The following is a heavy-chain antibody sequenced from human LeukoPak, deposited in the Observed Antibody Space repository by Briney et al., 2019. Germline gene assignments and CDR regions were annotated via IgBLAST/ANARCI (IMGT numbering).Heavy chain of an antibody. D-gene: IGHD6-19*01. J-gene: IGHJ4*02. Sequence: PSETLSLTCTVSGYSISSYYWSWIRQPPGKGLECIGYIYYSGSTNYNPSLKSRVTISVDTSKNQFSLKLSSVTAADTAVYYCARGGGWSPYYFDYWGQGTLVTVSS. CDR2: IYYSGST. V-gene: IGHV4-59*01. CDR3: ARGGGWSPYYFDY. CDR1: GYSISSYY.